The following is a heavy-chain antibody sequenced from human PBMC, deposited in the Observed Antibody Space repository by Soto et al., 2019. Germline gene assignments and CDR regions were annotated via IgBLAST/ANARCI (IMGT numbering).Heavy chain of an antibody. D-gene: IGHD3-22*01. J-gene: IGHJ4*02. Sequence: QVQLVESGGGVVQPGRSLRLSCAASGFTFSSYGMHWVRQAPGKGLEWVAVISYDGSNKYYADSVKGRFTISRDNSKNTLYLQMNSLRAEDMAVYYCAKERYYDSSGYLVGFDYWGQGTLVTVSS. CDR3: AKERYYDSSGYLVGFDY. V-gene: IGHV3-30*18. CDR1: GFTFSSYG. CDR2: ISYDGSNK.